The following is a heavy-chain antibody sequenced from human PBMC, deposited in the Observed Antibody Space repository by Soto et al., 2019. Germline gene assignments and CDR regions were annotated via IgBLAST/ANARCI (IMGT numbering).Heavy chain of an antibody. J-gene: IGHJ5*02. V-gene: IGHV4-39*01. D-gene: IGHD2-2*01. Sequence: SETLCLTCTVSGGFVSSSSYYWGWVRQPPGKGLEWIGSVYYSGSTYYNPSLESRVTISVDTSKNQFSLELISVSAADTAVYYCARIGAGQADIDAWGQGTLVTVSS. CDR2: VYYSGST. CDR3: ARIGAGQADIDA. CDR1: GGFVSSSSYY.